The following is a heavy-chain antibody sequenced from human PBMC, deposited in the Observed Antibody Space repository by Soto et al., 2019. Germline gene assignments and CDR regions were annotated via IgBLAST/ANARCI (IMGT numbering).Heavy chain of an antibody. CDR2: IWYDGSKK. V-gene: IGHV3-33*01. CDR3: ARDPYGYYDSSGYPALHFDY. CDR1: GFTFSSYG. D-gene: IGHD3-22*01. Sequence: PGGSLRLSCAASGFTFSSYGMHWVRQAPGKGLEWVAVIWYDGSKKYYADSVKGRLTISRDNSKNTLYLQMNSLRAEDTAMYYCARDPYGYYDSSGYPALHFDYWGQGTLVTVSS. J-gene: IGHJ4*02.